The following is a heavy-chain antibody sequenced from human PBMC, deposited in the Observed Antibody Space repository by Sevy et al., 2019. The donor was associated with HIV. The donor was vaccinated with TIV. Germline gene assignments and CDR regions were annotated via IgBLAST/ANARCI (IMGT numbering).Heavy chain of an antibody. Sequence: ASVKVSCKVSGYTLSQLSMHWVRQAPGKGLEWVGTFDPEDGRTIYAQKFQGRVTMTEDTSTDTAYMELNSLNSEDTAVYYCATTNDYYDSRGYPFDYWGQGTQVTVSS. J-gene: IGHJ4*02. D-gene: IGHD3-22*01. V-gene: IGHV1-24*01. CDR1: GYTLSQLS. CDR3: ATTNDYYDSRGYPFDY. CDR2: FDPEDGRT.